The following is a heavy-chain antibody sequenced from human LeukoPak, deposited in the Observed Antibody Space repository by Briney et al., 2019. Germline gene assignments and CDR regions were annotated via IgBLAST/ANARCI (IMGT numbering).Heavy chain of an antibody. CDR3: ARGGGTSGPELDY. V-gene: IGHV1-2*02. D-gene: IGHD3-3*01. J-gene: IGHJ4*02. Sequence: GASVKVSCKASGYTFTNYGIVWVRQAPGQGLEWMGWINPHSGGTDNAQNFQGRVTMTRDTSINTAYMELTRMTSDDTAVYFCARGGGTSGPELDYWGQGTLVTVSS. CDR2: INPHSGGT. CDR1: GYTFTNYG.